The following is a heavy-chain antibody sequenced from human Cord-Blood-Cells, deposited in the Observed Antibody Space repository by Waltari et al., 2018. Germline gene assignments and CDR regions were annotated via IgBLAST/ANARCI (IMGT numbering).Heavy chain of an antibody. V-gene: IGHV4-34*01. J-gene: IGHJ4*02. D-gene: IGHD3-9*01. CDR1: GGSFSGYY. CDR3: ARRDYDILTGYDY. CDR2: INHSGST. Sequence: QVQLQQWGAGLLKPSETLSLTCAVYGGSFSGYYWSWIRQPPGKGLEWIGEINHSGSTNYNPSLNGRVTISVDTSKNQFSLKLSSVTAADTAVYYCARRDYDILTGYDYWGQGTLVTVSS.